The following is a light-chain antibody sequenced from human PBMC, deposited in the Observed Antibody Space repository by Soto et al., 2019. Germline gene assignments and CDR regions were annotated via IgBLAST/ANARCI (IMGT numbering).Light chain of an antibody. V-gene: IGLV2-14*01. CDR2: DVS. J-gene: IGLJ1*01. Sequence: QSALTQPASVSGSPGQSITISCTGTGSDVGAYNYVSWYQQHPGKAPKLMIYDVSNRPSGVSNRFSGSKSGNTASLTISGLQAEDEADYYCSSYTSSTTLLYVFGTGTKLTVL. CDR1: GSDVGAYNY. CDR3: SSYTSSTTLLYV.